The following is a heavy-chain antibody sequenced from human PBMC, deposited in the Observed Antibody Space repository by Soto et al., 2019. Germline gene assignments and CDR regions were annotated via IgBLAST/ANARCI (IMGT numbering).Heavy chain of an antibody. D-gene: IGHD6-13*01. J-gene: IGHJ4*02. CDR1: GFTFDDYA. V-gene: IGHV3-9*01. Sequence: EVRLVESGGGLVQPGRSLRLSCTASGFTFDDYALHWVRQAPGKGLEWVSGITWNSDRVDYADSVKGRFTISRDNARNSLYLQMNSLRAEDTALYFCGKGLSIAAIDYWGQGTLVTVSS. CDR3: GKGLSIAAIDY. CDR2: ITWNSDRV.